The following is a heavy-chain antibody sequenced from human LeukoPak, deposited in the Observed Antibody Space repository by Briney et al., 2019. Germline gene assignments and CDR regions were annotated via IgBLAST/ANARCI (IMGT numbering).Heavy chain of an antibody. Sequence: PGGSLRLSCAASGFTFSSYGMHWVRQAPGKGLEWVAFIRYDGSNKYYADSVKGRFTISRDNAKNSLYLQMNSLRAEDTAVYYCARDQGSSWRTDAFGIWGQGTMVTVSS. D-gene: IGHD6-13*01. CDR1: GFTFSSYG. CDR2: IRYDGSNK. V-gene: IGHV3-30*02. J-gene: IGHJ3*02. CDR3: ARDQGSSWRTDAFGI.